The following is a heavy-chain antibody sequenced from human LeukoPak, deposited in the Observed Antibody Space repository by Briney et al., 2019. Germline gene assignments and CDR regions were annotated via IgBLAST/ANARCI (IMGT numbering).Heavy chain of an antibody. D-gene: IGHD1-26*01. V-gene: IGHV3-33*01. J-gene: IGHJ3*02. CDR3: ASPLSIGGAKIGAFDI. CDR1: GFTFSNYG. Sequence: GRSLRLSCAASGFTFSNYGMHWVRQAPGKGLEWVAVIWYDGSNGYYADSVKGRFTISRDNSKNTLYLQMNSLRAEDTAVYYWASPLSIGGAKIGAFDIWGQGKMVTVFS. CDR2: IWYDGSNG.